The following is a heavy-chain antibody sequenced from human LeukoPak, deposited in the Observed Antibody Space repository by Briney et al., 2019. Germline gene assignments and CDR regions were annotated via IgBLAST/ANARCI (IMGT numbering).Heavy chain of an antibody. D-gene: IGHD3-16*02. V-gene: IGHV3-21*06. CDR3: ARDFELSH. CDR1: GFTFSTYS. Sequence: GGSLRLSCAASGFTFSTYSMNWVRQAPGKGLEWVSSISSAGTYTHYADSVKGRFTISRDNSKNTLYLQMNSLRAEDTAVYYCARDFELSHWGQGTLVTVSS. J-gene: IGHJ4*02. CDR2: ISSAGTYT.